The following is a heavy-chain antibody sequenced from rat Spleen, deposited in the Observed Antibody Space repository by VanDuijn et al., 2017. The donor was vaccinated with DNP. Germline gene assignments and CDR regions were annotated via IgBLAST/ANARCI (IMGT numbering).Heavy chain of an antibody. V-gene: IGHV5-20*01. CDR3: TTESTYYGYFDY. CDR1: KFTFSNYD. Sequence: EVQLVESGGGLVQPGRSLRLSCAASKFTFSNYDMAWVRQAPTKGLEWIAFLSHDGSNIYYRDSVQGRFTISRDNAKDTLYLQMDSLRSEDTATYYCTTESTYYGYFDYWGQGVMVPVSS. D-gene: IGHD1-9*01. CDR2: LSHDGSNI. J-gene: IGHJ2*01.